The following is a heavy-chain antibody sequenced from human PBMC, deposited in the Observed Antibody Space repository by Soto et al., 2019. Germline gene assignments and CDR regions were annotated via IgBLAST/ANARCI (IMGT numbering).Heavy chain of an antibody. CDR2: IIPVLGTP. Sequence: QVLLVQSSAEVKKPGSSVKVSCKASGGTFTSTAFSWVRQAPGQGLEWMGGIIPVLGTPNYAQKFQARLTVTADAATTTVHMEISCLRSDDTAVYYCASSAVLDYLLNDYGLNVWGQGNTVTV. J-gene: IGHJ6*02. D-gene: IGHD2-2*01. CDR1: GGTFTSTA. V-gene: IGHV1-69*01. CDR3: ASSAVLDYLLNDYGLNV.